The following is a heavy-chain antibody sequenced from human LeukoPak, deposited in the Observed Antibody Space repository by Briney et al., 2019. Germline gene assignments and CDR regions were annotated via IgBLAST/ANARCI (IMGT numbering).Heavy chain of an antibody. J-gene: IGHJ4*02. CDR1: GFTFSSYG. V-gene: IGHV3-30*18. CDR2: ISYDGSNK. D-gene: IGHD2-15*01. Sequence: GRSLRLSCAASGFTFSSYGMHWVRQAPGKGLEWVAVISYDGSNKYYADSVKGRFTISRDNSKNTLYLQMNSLRAEDTAVYYCAKDDAQAYCSGGSCYKAIPDYWGQGTLVTVSS. CDR3: AKDDAQAYCSGGSCYKAIPDY.